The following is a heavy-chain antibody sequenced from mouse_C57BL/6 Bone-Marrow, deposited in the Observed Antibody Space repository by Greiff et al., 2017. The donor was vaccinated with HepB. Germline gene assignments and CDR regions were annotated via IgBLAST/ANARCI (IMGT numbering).Heavy chain of an antibody. D-gene: IGHD1-1*01. CDR2: ISDGGSYT. Sequence: EVKLMESGGGLVKPGGSLKLSCAASGFTFSSYAMSWVRQTPEKRLEWVATISDGGSYTYYPDNVKGRFTISRDKAKNNLYLQMSHLTSEDTAMYYCARWVTTVYFDYWGQGTTLTVSS. CDR1: GFTFSSYA. V-gene: IGHV5-4*03. J-gene: IGHJ2*01. CDR3: ARWVTTVYFDY.